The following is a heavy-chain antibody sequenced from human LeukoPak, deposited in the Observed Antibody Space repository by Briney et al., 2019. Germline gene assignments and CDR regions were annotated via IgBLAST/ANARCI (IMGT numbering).Heavy chain of an antibody. D-gene: IGHD4-23*01. CDR1: GFTVCSSY. Sequence: AGGSLRLSCAASGFTVCSSYMSWVRQAPGKGLEWVSVIYSGGIIYYADSVKGRFTISRDNSKNTMYLQMNSLRAEDTAVYYCGVNSDYWGQGTLVTVSS. V-gene: IGHV3-53*01. J-gene: IGHJ4*02. CDR2: IYSGGII. CDR3: GVNSDY.